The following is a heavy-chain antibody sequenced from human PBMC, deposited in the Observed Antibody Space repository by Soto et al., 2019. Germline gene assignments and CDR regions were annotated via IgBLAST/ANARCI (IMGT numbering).Heavy chain of an antibody. CDR1: GGTFSSYA. Sequence: VASVKVSCKASGGTFSSYAISWVRQAPGQGLEWMGGIIPIFGTANYAQKFQGRVTITADESTSTAYMELSSLRSEDTAVYYCARVGDFWVHGDSYNWFDPWGQGTLVTVSS. CDR2: IIPIFGTA. V-gene: IGHV1-69*13. CDR3: ARVGDFWVHGDSYNWFDP. D-gene: IGHD3-3*01. J-gene: IGHJ5*02.